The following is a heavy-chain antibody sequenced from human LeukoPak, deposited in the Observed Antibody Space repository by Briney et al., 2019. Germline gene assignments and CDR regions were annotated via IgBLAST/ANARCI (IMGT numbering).Heavy chain of an antibody. V-gene: IGHV3-7*01. Sequence: GGSLRLSCAASGFTFSSYWMSWVRQAPGKGLEWVANIKQDGSEKYYVDSVKGRFTISRDNAKNSLYLQMNSLRAEDTAVYYCARDGVTMITFGGVIGPDKSFDYWGQGTLVTVSS. CDR3: ARDGVTMITFGGVIGPDKSFDY. J-gene: IGHJ4*02. CDR2: IKQDGSEK. CDR1: GFTFSSYW. D-gene: IGHD3-16*02.